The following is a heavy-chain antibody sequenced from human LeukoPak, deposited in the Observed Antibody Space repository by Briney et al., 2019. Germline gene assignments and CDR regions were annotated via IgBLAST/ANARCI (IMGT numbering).Heavy chain of an antibody. CDR3: ARAMVRGAPGWFDP. CDR1: GGSISSGDYY. Sequence: SETLSLTCTVSGGSISSGDYYWSWIRQPPGKGLEWIGYIYYSGSTYCNPSLKSRVTISVDTSKNQFSLKLSSVTAADTAVYYCARAMVRGAPGWFDPWGQGTLVTVSS. D-gene: IGHD3-10*01. CDR2: IYYSGST. V-gene: IGHV4-30-4*01. J-gene: IGHJ5*02.